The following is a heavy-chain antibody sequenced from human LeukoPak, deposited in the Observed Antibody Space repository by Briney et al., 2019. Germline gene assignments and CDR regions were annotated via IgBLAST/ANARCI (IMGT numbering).Heavy chain of an antibody. Sequence: GGSLRLSCAASGFTLSSYAMSWVRQAPGKGLEWVSATSSSDAGTYHADSVRGRFTISRDNSKNTLYLQMNSLRVEDAAVYYCARAPVTSCRGAHCYPFDYWGQGTLVTVSS. CDR1: GFTLSSYA. J-gene: IGHJ4*02. V-gene: IGHV3-23*01. D-gene: IGHD2-21*01. CDR2: TSSSDAGT. CDR3: ARAPVTSCRGAHCYPFDY.